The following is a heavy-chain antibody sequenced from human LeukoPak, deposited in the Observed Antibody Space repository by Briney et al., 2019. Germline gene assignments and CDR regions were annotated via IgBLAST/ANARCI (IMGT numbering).Heavy chain of an antibody. J-gene: IGHJ4*02. CDR3: AREEYSSSWYGLYYFDY. Sequence: GASVKVSCKASGYTFTGYYMHWVRQAPGQGLEWLDRLNPNSGGTNYAQKFQGRVTMTRDTSISTAYMELSRLRSDDTAVYYCAREEYSSSWYGLYYFDYWGQGTLVTVSS. D-gene: IGHD6-13*01. CDR1: GYTFTGYY. CDR2: LNPNSGGT. V-gene: IGHV1-2*06.